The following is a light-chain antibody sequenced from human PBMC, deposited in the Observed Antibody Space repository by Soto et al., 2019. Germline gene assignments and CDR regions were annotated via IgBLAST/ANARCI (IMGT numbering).Light chain of an antibody. V-gene: IGKV3-15*01. CDR2: GAS. CDR1: QSVSSN. J-gene: IGKJ4*01. CDR3: QQYNNWPLT. Sequence: ATLFVSQGERATLSCRASQSVSSNLAWYQQKPGQAPRLLIYGASTRATGIPARFSGSGSGTEFTLTISSLQSEDFAVYYCQQYNNWPLTFGGGTKVDIK.